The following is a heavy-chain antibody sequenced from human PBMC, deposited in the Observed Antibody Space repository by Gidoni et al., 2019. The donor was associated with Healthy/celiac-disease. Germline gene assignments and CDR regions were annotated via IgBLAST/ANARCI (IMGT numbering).Heavy chain of an antibody. V-gene: IGHV3-9*01. D-gene: IGHD3-10*01. CDR1: GFTFDDYA. Sequence: EVQLVESGGGLVQPGRSLRLSCAASGFTFDDYAMHWVRQAPGKGLEWVSGISWNSGSIGYADSVKGRFTISRDNAKNSLYLQMNSLRAEDTALYYCAKDIGGEATALFDYWGQGTLVTVSS. CDR2: ISWNSGSI. CDR3: AKDIGGEATALFDY. J-gene: IGHJ4*02.